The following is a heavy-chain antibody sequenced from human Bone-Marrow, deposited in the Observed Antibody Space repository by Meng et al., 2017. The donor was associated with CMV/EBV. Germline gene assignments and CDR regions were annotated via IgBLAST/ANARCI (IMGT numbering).Heavy chain of an antibody. D-gene: IGHD2-8*01. CDR1: GYSFTNCW. V-gene: IGHV5-51*01. CDR2: INPGDSDT. CDR3: ARRWRYGNGPYFDY. Sequence: GESLKISCKYFGYSFTNCWIGWVRQMPGKGLEWMGIINPGDSDTQYRASFQGQVTISADRSINTAYLQWGSLKPSATAMYYCARRWRYGNGPYFDYWGQGALVTVSS. J-gene: IGHJ4*02.